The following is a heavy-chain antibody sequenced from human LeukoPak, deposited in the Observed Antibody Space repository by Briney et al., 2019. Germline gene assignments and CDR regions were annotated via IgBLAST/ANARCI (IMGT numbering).Heavy chain of an antibody. CDR2: INSSSSII. V-gene: IGHV3-48*02. CDR3: ARVNDATGSMGY. D-gene: IGHD3-9*01. Sequence: GESLKISCAASGFSVSSYSMNWVRQAPGKGLEWVSYINSSSSIIYYADSVKGRFTISRDNGKNSLYLQMNSLRDEDTAVYYCARVNDATGSMGYWGQGTLVTVSS. J-gene: IGHJ4*02. CDR1: GFSVSSYS.